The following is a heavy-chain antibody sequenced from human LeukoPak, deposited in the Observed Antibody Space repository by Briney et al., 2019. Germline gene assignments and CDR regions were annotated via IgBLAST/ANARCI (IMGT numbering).Heavy chain of an antibody. V-gene: IGHV1-2*02. CDR1: GYTFTGYY. D-gene: IGHD3-10*01. Sequence: ASVKVSCKASGYTFTGYYMHWVRQAPGQGLEWMGWINPNSGGTNYAQKFQGRVTMTRDTSISTAYIELSRLRSDDTAVYYCARGITMVQGVIMDWFDPWGQGTLVTVSS. J-gene: IGHJ5*02. CDR3: ARGITMVQGVIMDWFDP. CDR2: INPNSGGT.